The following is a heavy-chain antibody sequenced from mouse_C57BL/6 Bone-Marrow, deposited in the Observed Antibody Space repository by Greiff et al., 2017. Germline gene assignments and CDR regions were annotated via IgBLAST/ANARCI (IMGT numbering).Heavy chain of an antibody. CDR2: ISSGGGYT. J-gene: IGHJ3*01. D-gene: IGHD1-1*01. CDR3: ARHDYGTWLAY. Sequence: DVMLVESGGDLVKPGGSLKLSCAASGFAFSSYGMSWVRQTPDKRLEWVATISSGGGYTYYPDSVKGRFTISRDNAKNTLYLQMSSLKSEDTAMYYCARHDYGTWLAYWGQGTLVTVSA. V-gene: IGHV5-6*02. CDR1: GFAFSSYG.